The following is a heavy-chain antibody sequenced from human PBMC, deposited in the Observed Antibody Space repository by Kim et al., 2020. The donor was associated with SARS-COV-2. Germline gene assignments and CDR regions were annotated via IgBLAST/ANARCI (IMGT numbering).Heavy chain of an antibody. Sequence: GESLKISCKGSGYSFTSYWIGWVRQMPGKGLEWMGIIYPGDSDTRYSPSFQGQVTISADKSISTAYLQWSSLKASDTAMYYCARHSSYGGWAIGDAFDIWGQGTMVTVSS. CDR2: IYPGDSDT. D-gene: IGHD6-19*01. CDR3: ARHSSYGGWAIGDAFDI. CDR1: GYSFTSYW. J-gene: IGHJ3*02. V-gene: IGHV5-51*01.